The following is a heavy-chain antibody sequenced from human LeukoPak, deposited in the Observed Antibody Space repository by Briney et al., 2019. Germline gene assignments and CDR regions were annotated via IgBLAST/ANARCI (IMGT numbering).Heavy chain of an antibody. CDR3: AKDIVVVPAAVRRGPSYYYYYGMDV. D-gene: IGHD2-2*01. V-gene: IGHV3-43D*04. CDR1: GFTFDDYA. CDR2: ISWDGGST. Sequence: GGSLRLSCAASGFTFDDYAMHWVRQAPGKGLEWVSLISWDGGSTYYADSVKGRFTISRDNSKNSLYLQMNSLRAEDTALYYCAKDIVVVPAAVRRGPSYYYYYGMDVWGKGTTVTVSS. J-gene: IGHJ6*04.